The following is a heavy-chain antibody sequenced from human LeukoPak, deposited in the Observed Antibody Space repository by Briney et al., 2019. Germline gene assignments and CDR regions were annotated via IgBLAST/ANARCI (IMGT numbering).Heavy chain of an antibody. CDR3: ARRKDQMLGVFDI. CDR2: IYSGHSDT. J-gene: IGHJ3*02. Sequence: GESLKISCKFCVYSFTIYGSACVRQMRGKGREWRGSIYSGHSDTSYSPSFKGQVTISADKSISTAYLQLNRLKASDTAMFYCARRKDQMLGVFDIWGQGTMVTVSS. D-gene: IGHD2-2*01. CDR1: VYSFTIYG. V-gene: IGHV5-51*01.